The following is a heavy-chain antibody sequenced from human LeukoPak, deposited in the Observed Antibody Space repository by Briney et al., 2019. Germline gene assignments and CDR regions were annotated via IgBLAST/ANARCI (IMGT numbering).Heavy chain of an antibody. CDR2: IYYSGST. J-gene: IGHJ6*04. CDR3: ARDRALYCSSTSCYVYGMDV. CDR1: GGSISSGGYY. Sequence: PSQTLSITCTASGGSISSGGYYWSWIRQHPGKGLEWIGYIYYSGSTYYNPSLKSRVTISVDTSKNQFSLKLSSVTAADTAVYYCARDRALYCSSTSCYVYGMDVWGKGTTVTVSS. D-gene: IGHD2-2*01. V-gene: IGHV4-31*03.